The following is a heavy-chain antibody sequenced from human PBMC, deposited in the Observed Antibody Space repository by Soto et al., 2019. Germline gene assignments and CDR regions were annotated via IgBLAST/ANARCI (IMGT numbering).Heavy chain of an antibody. CDR2: IGTRSDI. CDR1: GFTFSNYS. D-gene: IGHD2-21*02. CDR3: AREETASPLAYGLDV. Sequence: VQLVESGGCLVKPGGSLRLSFVASGFTFSNYSMNWVRQAPGKGLEWVSTIGTRSDIYYAESVKGRFTISRDNAKNSLSLQMNILRVEDPAVYYCAREETASPLAYGLDVWGHGTEVTVSS. J-gene: IGHJ6*02. V-gene: IGHV3-21*02.